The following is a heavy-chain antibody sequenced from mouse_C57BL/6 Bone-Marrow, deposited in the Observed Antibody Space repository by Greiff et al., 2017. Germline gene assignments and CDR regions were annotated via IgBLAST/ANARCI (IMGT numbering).Heavy chain of an antibody. Sequence: EVQRVESGGGLVKPGGSLKLSCAASGFTFSSYAMSWVRQTPEKRLEWVATISDGGSYTYYPDNVKGRFTISRDNAKNHLYLQMSHLKSEDTAMYYCARDRPSWYFGVWGTGTTVTGSS. CDR1: GFTFSSYA. CDR2: ISDGGSYT. CDR3: ARDRPSWYFGV. V-gene: IGHV5-4*01. J-gene: IGHJ1*03.